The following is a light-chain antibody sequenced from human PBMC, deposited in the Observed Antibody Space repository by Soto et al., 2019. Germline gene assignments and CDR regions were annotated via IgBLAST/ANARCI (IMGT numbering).Light chain of an antibody. J-gene: IGKJ1*01. V-gene: IGKV3-15*01. Sequence: EIVITQSPATLSVSPGETATLSCRASHSVGTKLAWYQQRPGQAPRLLISDASTRATSISARFSGSGSVTQFTLTISGLQSEDIALYYCHQYSKWPQTFGQGTKVEMK. CDR2: DAS. CDR3: HQYSKWPQT. CDR1: HSVGTK.